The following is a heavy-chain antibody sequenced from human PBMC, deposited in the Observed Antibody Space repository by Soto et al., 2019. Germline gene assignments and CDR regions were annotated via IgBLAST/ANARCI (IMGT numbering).Heavy chain of an antibody. D-gene: IGHD1-1*01. CDR2: ISAHNGNT. Sequence: QVHLVQSGAEVKKPGASVKVSCKASGYTFTSYGITWVRQAPGQGLEWMGWISAHNGNTDYAQKLQGRVIVTRDPSTSPAHKELRSLRSDDTAVYYCARGRYGDYWGQGALVTVSS. CDR1: GYTFTSYG. V-gene: IGHV1-18*01. J-gene: IGHJ4*02. CDR3: ARGRYGDY.